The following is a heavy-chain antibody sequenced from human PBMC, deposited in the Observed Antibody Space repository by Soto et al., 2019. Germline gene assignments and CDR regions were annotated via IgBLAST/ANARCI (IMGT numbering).Heavy chain of an antibody. CDR1: GGSISSSSYY. CDR2: IYYSGST. Sequence: PSETLSLTCTVSGGSISSSSYYWGWIRQPPGKGLEWIGNIYYSGSTYYNPSLKSRVTISVDTSKNQFSLKLSSVTAADTAVYYCARLGYCSSTSCYGYYYYYGMDVWGQGTTVTVSS. V-gene: IGHV4-39*01. CDR3: ARLGYCSSTSCYGYYYYYGMDV. D-gene: IGHD2-2*01. J-gene: IGHJ6*02.